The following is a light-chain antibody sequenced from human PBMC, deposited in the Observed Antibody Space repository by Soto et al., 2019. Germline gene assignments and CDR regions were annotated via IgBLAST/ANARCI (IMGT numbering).Light chain of an antibody. CDR3: ATWDDGLSAYV. CDR2: SNS. V-gene: IGLV1-44*01. J-gene: IGLJ1*01. Sequence: QPVLTQPPSASGTPGQRVTFSCSGSSSNIGGNTVSWFQHLPRTAPKLLIFSNSQRPSGVPDRFSGAKSGTSASLAISGLQSEDEANYYCATWDDGLSAYVFGTRTKLTVL. CDR1: SSNIGGNT.